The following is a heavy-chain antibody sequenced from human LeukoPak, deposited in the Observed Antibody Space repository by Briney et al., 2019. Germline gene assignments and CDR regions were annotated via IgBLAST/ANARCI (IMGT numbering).Heavy chain of an antibody. J-gene: IGHJ4*02. V-gene: IGHV1-8*02. CDR1: GYTFTSYD. CDR3: EIYTGYDSF. CDR2: MSPDGGYT. Sequence: GASVKVSCKASGYTFTSYDINWVRQATGQGLEWMGWMSPDGGYTGYAQTFQGRVTLTRNTSVSTAFMELSSLRSEDTAVYYCEIYTGYDSFWGQGTLVTVSS. D-gene: IGHD5-12*01.